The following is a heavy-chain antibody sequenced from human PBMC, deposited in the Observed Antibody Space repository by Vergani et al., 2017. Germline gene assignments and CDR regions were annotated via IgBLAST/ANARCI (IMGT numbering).Heavy chain of an antibody. D-gene: IGHD3-10*01. J-gene: IGHJ4*02. CDR1: GYTLTELS. CDR2: MNPNSGNT. CDR3: ARGGDYGDY. V-gene: IGHV1-8*01. Sequence: QVQLVQSGAEVKKPGASVKVSCKVSGYTLTELSMHWVRQAPGKGLEWMGWMNPNSGNTGYAQKFQGRVTMTRNTSISTAYMELSSLRSEDTAVYYCARGGDYGDYWGQGTLVTVSS.